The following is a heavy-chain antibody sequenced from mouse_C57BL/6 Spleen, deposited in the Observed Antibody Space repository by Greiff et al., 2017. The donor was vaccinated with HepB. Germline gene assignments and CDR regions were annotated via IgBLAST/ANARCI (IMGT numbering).Heavy chain of an antibody. V-gene: IGHV1-50*01. J-gene: IGHJ2*01. Sequence: QVQLQQPGAELVKPGASVKLSCKASGYTFTSYWMQWVKQRPGQGLEWIGEIDPSDSYTTYNQKFKGKATLTVDTSSSTAYMQLSSLTSEDSAVYYCARCYGSSYLDYWGQGTTLTVSS. D-gene: IGHD1-1*01. CDR2: IDPSDSYT. CDR1: GYTFTSYW. CDR3: ARCYGSSYLDY.